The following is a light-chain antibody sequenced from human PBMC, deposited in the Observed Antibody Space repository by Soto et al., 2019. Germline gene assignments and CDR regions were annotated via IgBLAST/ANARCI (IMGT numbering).Light chain of an antibody. V-gene: IGLV2-11*01. J-gene: IGLJ3*02. CDR3: CSYAGAYTWM. CDR2: DVT. CDR1: NSDIGSYNY. Sequence: QSALTQPASVSESAGQSITISCTGTNSDIGSYNYVSWYQQRPGKVPKLMIYDVTRRPSGVPDRFSGSKSGNTASLTISGLQAEDEADYYCCSYAGAYTWMFGGGTKLTVL.